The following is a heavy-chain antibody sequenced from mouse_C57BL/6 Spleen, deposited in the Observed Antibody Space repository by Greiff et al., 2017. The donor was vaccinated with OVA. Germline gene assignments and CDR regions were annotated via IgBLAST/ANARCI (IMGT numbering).Heavy chain of an antibody. CDR2: ISSGGSYT. V-gene: IGHV5-6*01. J-gene: IGHJ1*03. D-gene: IGHD1-1*01. Sequence: EVKLVESGGDLVKPGGSLKLSCAASGFTFSSYGMSWVRQTPDKRLEWVANISSGGSYTYYPDSVKGRFTISRDNAKNTLYLQMSSLKSEDTAMDYCARHHYYGSSRGYFDVWGTGTTVTVSS. CDR3: ARHHYYGSSRGYFDV. CDR1: GFTFSSYG.